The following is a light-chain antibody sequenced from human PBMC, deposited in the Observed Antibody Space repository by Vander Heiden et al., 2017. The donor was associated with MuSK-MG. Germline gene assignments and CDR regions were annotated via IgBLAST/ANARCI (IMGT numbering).Light chain of an antibody. CDR2: GAS. J-gene: IGKJ4*01. V-gene: IGKV3-15*01. CDR3: QQDNNLHT. Sequence: EIVMTQSPATLSVSPGERATLSCRASQSVTSNLAWYQQKPGQAPRLLIYGASTRANGIPGRFSGRGSGTEFTLTSSSLQSEDFALYYWQQDNNLHTFGGGSKVEIK. CDR1: QSVTSN.